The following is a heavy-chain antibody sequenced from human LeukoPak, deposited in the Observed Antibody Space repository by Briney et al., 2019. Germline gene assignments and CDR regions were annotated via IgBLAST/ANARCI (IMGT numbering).Heavy chain of an antibody. J-gene: IGHJ5*02. CDR1: GGSIRSSNW. CDR3: ARVWITMMLIWEIRFDP. CDR2: IYHSGST. D-gene: IGHD3-22*01. Sequence: SGTLSLTCAVSGGSIRSSNWWSWVRQPPGKGLEWIGEIYHSGSTNYNPSLKSRVTISVDKSKNQFSLKLSSVTAADTAVYYCARVWITMMLIWEIRFDPWGQGTLVTVSS. V-gene: IGHV4-4*02.